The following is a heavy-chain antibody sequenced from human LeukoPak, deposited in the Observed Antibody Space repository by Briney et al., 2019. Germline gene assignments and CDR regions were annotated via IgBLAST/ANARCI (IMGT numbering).Heavy chain of an antibody. D-gene: IGHD4-17*01. V-gene: IGHV3-30*18. CDR1: GFTFSSYG. Sequence: GGSLRLSCAASGFTFSSYGMHWVRQAPGKGLEGVAVISYDGSNKYYADSVKGRFTISRDNSKNTLYLQMNSLRAEDTAVYYCAKDRHLMTTATTGDYWGQGTLVTVSS. J-gene: IGHJ4*02. CDR2: ISYDGSNK. CDR3: AKDRHLMTTATTGDY.